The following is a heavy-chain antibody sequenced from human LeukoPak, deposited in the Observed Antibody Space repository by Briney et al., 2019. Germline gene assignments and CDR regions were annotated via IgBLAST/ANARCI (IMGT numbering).Heavy chain of an antibody. Sequence: ASVKVSCKASGGTFSSYAISWVRQAPGQGLEWMGRIIPILGIANYAQKFQGRVTITADKSTSTAYMELSSLRSEDTAVYYCARNNGGYSYGEDYWGQGTLVTVSS. CDR2: IIPILGIA. CDR3: ARNNGGYSYGEDY. V-gene: IGHV1-69*04. D-gene: IGHD5-18*01. CDR1: GGTFSSYA. J-gene: IGHJ4*02.